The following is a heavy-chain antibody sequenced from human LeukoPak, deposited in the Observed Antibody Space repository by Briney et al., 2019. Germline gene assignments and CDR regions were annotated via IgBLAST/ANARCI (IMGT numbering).Heavy chain of an antibody. Sequence: GGSLRLSCAASGFTFSSYEMNWVRQAPGKGLEWVPCISSSGSTIYYADSVKGRFTISRDNAKNSLYLQMNSLRAEDTAVYYCARELIFYSRGSDYWGQGTLVTVSS. V-gene: IGHV3-48*03. CDR3: ARELIFYSRGSDY. CDR1: GFTFSSYE. D-gene: IGHD6-13*01. J-gene: IGHJ4*02. CDR2: ISSSGSTI.